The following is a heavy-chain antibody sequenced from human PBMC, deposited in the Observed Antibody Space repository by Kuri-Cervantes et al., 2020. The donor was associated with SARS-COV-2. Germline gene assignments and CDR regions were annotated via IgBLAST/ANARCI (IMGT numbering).Heavy chain of an antibody. V-gene: IGHV1-2*02. CDR3: ARDKLEGDGDRRYYYYYYGMDV. CDR2: INPNSGGT. D-gene: IGHD1-1*01. J-gene: IGHJ6*02. Sequence: ASVKVSCKTSGYTFTGYYIHWVRQAPGQGLEWMGWINPNSGGTNYAQKFQGRVTMTRDTSISTAYMELSRLRSDDTAVYYCARDKLEGDGDRRYYYYYYGMDVWGQGTTVTVSS. CDR1: GYTFTGYY.